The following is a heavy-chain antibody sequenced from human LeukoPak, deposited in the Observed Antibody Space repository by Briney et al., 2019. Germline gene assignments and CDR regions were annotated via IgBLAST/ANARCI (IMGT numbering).Heavy chain of an antibody. CDR2: IIPIVGTA. J-gene: IGHJ3*02. V-gene: IGHV1-69*13. Sequence: SVKVSCKASGGTFSSYAISWVRQAPGQGLEWMGGIIPIVGTANYAQKFQGRVTITADESTSTAYMELSSLRSEDTAVYYCARDLPQYYYDSSGYGAFDIWGQGTMVTVSS. CDR3: ARDLPQYYYDSSGYGAFDI. CDR1: GGTFSSYA. D-gene: IGHD3-22*01.